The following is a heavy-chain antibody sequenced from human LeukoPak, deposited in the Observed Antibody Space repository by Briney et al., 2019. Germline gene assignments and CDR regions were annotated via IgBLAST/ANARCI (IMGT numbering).Heavy chain of an antibody. CDR2: IRSSSSYI. Sequence: GGSLRLSCAASGFTFSSYSMNWVRQATGKGQEWVSSIRSSSSYIYYADSVKGRFTISRDNAKNSLYLQMNSLRAEDTAVYYCARDPGISSGWYDAFDIWGQGTMVTVSS. CDR3: ARDPGISSGWYDAFDI. CDR1: GFTFSSYS. D-gene: IGHD6-19*01. V-gene: IGHV3-21*01. J-gene: IGHJ3*02.